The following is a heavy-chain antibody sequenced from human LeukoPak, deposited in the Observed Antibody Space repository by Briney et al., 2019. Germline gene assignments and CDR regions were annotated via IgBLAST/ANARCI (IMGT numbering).Heavy chain of an antibody. Sequence: PGGSLRLSCEASGFAFSSYAMSWVRQAPGKGLEWVSAISSSGAGTYYADSVKGRFTISRDNSKNTLYLQMNSLRAEDTAVYYCAKNTILNSRSYSGQVNLVTVSS. V-gene: IGHV3-23*01. D-gene: IGHD3-3*01. J-gene: IGHJ1*01. CDR1: GFAFSSYA. CDR2: ISSSGAGT. CDR3: AKNTILNSRSY.